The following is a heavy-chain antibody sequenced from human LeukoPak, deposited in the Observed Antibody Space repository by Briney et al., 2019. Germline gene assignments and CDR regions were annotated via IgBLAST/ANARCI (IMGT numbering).Heavy chain of an antibody. CDR1: GYTFTSYG. CDR2: ISAYNGNT. V-gene: IGHV1-18*01. CDR3: AAGSRRWLGSYFHRVFDS. Sequence: ASVKVSCKASGYTFTSYGISWVRQAPGQGLEWMGWISAYNGNTNYAQKLQGRVTMTTDTSTSTAYMELRSLRSDDTAVYLCAAGSRRWLGSYFHRVFDSWGQGTLVTVSS. D-gene: IGHD3-10*01. J-gene: IGHJ5*01.